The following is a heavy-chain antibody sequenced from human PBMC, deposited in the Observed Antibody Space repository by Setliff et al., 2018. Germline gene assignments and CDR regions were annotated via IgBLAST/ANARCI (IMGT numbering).Heavy chain of an antibody. V-gene: IGHV4-59*12. CDR2: IYYSGST. CDR1: GDSMSFSY. J-gene: IGHJ6*03. D-gene: IGHD3-10*01. CDR3: ARVRITPYCMDV. Sequence: SETLSLTCSVSGDSMSFSYWSWIRQPPGKGLEWIGYIYYSGSTAFNPSLNSRVTMSLDKSKNQFSLKLYSVTAADTAVYFCARVRITPYCMDVWGKGTTVTVSS.